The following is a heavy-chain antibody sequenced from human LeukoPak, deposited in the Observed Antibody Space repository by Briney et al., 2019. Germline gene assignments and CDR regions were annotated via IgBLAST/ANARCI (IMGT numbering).Heavy chain of an antibody. V-gene: IGHV3-23*01. CDR3: ARRYYDASGYYSLDH. CDR2: ISGTGDNV. D-gene: IGHD3-22*01. Sequence: GGSLRLSCAASGFTFSSYAMTWVRQAPGKGLERVSYISGTGDNVYYADSVKGRFTISRDNSKNTLYLQMNSLRAEDTAVYYCARRYYDASGYYSLDHWGQGTLVTVSS. J-gene: IGHJ4*02. CDR1: GFTFSSYA.